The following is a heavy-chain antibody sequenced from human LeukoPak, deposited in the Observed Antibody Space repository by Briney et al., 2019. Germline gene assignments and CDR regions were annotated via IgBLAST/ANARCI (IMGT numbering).Heavy chain of an antibody. CDR2: ISYDGSNK. CDR3: ARGVRFLEWLSIYGMDV. Sequence: GGSLRLSCEASGFTFSSYAMHWVRQAPGKGLEWVAVISYDGSNKYYADSVKGRFTISRDNAKNSLYLQMNSLRDEDTAVYYCARGVRFLEWLSIYGMDVWGQGTTVTVSS. CDR1: GFTFSSYA. D-gene: IGHD3-3*01. V-gene: IGHV3-30-3*01. J-gene: IGHJ6*02.